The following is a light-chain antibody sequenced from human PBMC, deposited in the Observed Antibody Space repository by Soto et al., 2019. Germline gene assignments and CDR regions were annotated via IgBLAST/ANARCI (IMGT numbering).Light chain of an antibody. V-gene: IGLV2-23*01. CDR3: CSYAGSSTFYV. CDR1: SSDVGSYNL. CDR2: EGS. Sequence: QSGLTQPASVSGSPGQSITISCTGTSSDVGSYNLVSWYQQHPGKAPKLMIYEGSKRPSGVSNRFSGSKSGNTASLTISGLQAEDEADYYCCSYAGSSTFYVFGTGTKVTVL. J-gene: IGLJ1*01.